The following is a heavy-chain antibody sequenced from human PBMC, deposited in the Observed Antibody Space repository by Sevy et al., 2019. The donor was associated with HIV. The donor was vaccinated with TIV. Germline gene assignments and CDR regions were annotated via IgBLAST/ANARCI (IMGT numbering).Heavy chain of an antibody. J-gene: IGHJ6*02. D-gene: IGHD2-15*01. V-gene: IGHV3-53*01. CDR1: GFTVSSNY. CDR3: ARIVGDYYGMDV. CDR2: IYSGGST. Sequence: GGSLRLSCAASGFTVSSNYMSWVRQAPGKGLEWVPVIYSGGSTYYADSVKGRFTISRDNSKNTLYLQMNSLRAEDTAVYYCARIVGDYYGMDVWGQGTTVTVSS.